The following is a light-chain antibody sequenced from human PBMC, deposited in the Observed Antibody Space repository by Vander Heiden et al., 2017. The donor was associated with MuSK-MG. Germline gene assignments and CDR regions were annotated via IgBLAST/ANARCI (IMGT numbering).Light chain of an antibody. Sequence: DIKMTQAASTLAASVGDRVTITCRASQSISSYLHWYQHKPGKAPKLLIYAASSLLSGVPSRFSGSGSGTDFTLTISRLQPEDFATYYCQQCYSTLLTFGGGTKVEIK. CDR1: QSISSY. J-gene: IGKJ4*01. CDR2: AAS. CDR3: QQCYSTLLT. V-gene: IGKV1-39*01.